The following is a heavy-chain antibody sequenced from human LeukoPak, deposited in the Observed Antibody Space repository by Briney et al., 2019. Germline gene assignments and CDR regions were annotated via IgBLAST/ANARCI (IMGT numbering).Heavy chain of an antibody. Sequence: ASVKVSCKAFGYTITGYYIHWVRQAPGQGPEWMGWTNPNNGGTNSAQKFQGRVTMTRDTSIGTAYMELNRLTYDDTAVYYCGRDRHWNQGNFDYWGQGTLVTVSS. J-gene: IGHJ4*02. CDR2: TNPNNGGT. D-gene: IGHD1-1*01. CDR1: GYTITGYY. V-gene: IGHV1-2*02. CDR3: GRDRHWNQGNFDY.